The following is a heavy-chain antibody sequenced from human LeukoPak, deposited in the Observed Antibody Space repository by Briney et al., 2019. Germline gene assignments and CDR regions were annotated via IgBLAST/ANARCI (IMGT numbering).Heavy chain of an antibody. CDR1: GGTFSSYT. D-gene: IGHD2-21*02. Sequence: ASVKLSCKASGGTFSSYTISWVRQSPGQGLEWMGRIIPILGIANYAQKFQGRVTITADKSTSTAYMELSSLRSEDTAVYYCARAPPLAYCGGDCYRYYFDYWGQGTLVTVSS. CDR3: ARAPPLAYCGGDCYRYYFDY. V-gene: IGHV1-69*02. CDR2: IIPILGIA. J-gene: IGHJ4*02.